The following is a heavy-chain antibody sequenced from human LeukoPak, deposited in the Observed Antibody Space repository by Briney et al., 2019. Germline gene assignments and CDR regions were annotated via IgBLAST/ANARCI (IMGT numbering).Heavy chain of an antibody. CDR1: GYTFTSYY. J-gene: IGHJ3*02. V-gene: IGHV1-46*01. Sequence: ASVKVSCKASGYTFTSYYMHWVRQAPGQGLEWMGIINPSGGSTSYAQKFQGRVTMTRDTSTSTVYMELSSLRSEDTAAYYCARYCSSTSCYHDAFDIWGQGTMVTVSS. CDR2: INPSGGST. CDR3: ARYCSSTSCYHDAFDI. D-gene: IGHD2-2*01.